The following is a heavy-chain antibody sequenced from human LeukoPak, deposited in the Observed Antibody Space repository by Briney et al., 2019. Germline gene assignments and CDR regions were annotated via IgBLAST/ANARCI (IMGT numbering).Heavy chain of an antibody. D-gene: IGHD3-22*01. Sequence: GRSLRLSCAASGSTFDDYAVHRVRQAPGKGLEWVSGISWNSGSIGYADSVKGRFTISRDNAKNSLYLQMNSLRAEDTALYYCAKDLLGNYYDSSGYIDYWGQGTLVTVSS. CDR3: AKDLLGNYYDSSGYIDY. V-gene: IGHV3-9*01. CDR2: ISWNSGSI. CDR1: GSTFDDYA. J-gene: IGHJ4*02.